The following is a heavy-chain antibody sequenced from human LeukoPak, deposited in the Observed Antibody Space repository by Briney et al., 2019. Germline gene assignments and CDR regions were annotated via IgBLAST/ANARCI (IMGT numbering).Heavy chain of an antibody. Sequence: PGGSLRLSCAASGFTFSSYAMSWVRQAPGKGLEWVSAISGSGGSTYYADSVKGRFTMSRENGNNNVYLQMNSLRAEDTAVYYCARAVSVRDYMDVWGKGTTVTVSS. CDR3: ARAVSVRDYMDV. J-gene: IGHJ6*03. CDR1: GFTFSSYA. V-gene: IGHV3-23*01. CDR2: ISGSGGST. D-gene: IGHD1-1*01.